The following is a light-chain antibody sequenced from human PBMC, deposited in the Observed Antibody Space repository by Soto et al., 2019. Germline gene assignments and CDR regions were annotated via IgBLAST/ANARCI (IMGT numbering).Light chain of an antibody. CDR2: KAY. CDR1: QTISSS. J-gene: IGKJ2*01. V-gene: IGKV1-5*03. Sequence: DIQMTQFPPTLSASIGDRVTITCRASQTISSSLAWYQQKPGKAPKLLIYKAYTLETGAPSSFSGSGSGTEFTLTISSLQPDDFATYYCQQYDSYSPYTFGQGTRLEIK. CDR3: QQYDSYSPYT.